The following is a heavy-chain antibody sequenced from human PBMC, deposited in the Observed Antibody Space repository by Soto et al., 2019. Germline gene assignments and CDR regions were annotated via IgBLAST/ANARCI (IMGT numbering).Heavy chain of an antibody. V-gene: IGHV5-51*01. CDR3: ARQYFYYGGNFPYFDY. Sequence: GESMKISCKGSGYSFTIYWIGWVLQMPGKGLEWMGIIYPCDSDTRYSPSFQGQVTISADKSISTAYLQWSSLKASDTAMYYCARQYFYYGGNFPYFDYWGQGTLVTVSS. CDR2: IYPCDSDT. CDR1: GYSFTIYW. J-gene: IGHJ4*02. D-gene: IGHD4-17*01.